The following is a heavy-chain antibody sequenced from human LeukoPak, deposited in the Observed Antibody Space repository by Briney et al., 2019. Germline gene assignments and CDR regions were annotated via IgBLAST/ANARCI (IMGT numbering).Heavy chain of an antibody. Sequence: SETLSLTCTVSGGSISSSSYYWGWIRQPPGKGLEWIGSIYYGGSTYYNPSLKSRVTISVDTSKNQFSLKLSSVTAADTAVYYCARHRRYSSSSHFDYWGQGTLVTVSS. CDR2: IYYGGST. J-gene: IGHJ4*02. CDR3: ARHRRYSSSSHFDY. CDR1: GGSISSSSYY. V-gene: IGHV4-39*01. D-gene: IGHD6-6*01.